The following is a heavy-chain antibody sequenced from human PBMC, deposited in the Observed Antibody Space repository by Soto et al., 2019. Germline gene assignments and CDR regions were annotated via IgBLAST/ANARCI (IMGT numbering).Heavy chain of an antibody. Sequence: ASVKVSCKASGYTFTGYYMHWVRQAPGQGLEWMGWINPNSGGTNYAQKFQGRVTMTRDTSISTAYMELSRLRSDDTAVYYCARDPRITGTTQDFDYWGQGTLVTV. V-gene: IGHV1-2*02. CDR1: GYTFTGYY. D-gene: IGHD1-7*01. J-gene: IGHJ4*02. CDR2: INPNSGGT. CDR3: ARDPRITGTTQDFDY.